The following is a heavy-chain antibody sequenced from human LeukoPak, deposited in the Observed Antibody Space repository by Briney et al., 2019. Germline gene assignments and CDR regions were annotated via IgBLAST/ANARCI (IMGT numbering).Heavy chain of an antibody. J-gene: IGHJ3*02. V-gene: IGHV3-53*01. D-gene: IGHD3-10*01. CDR3: ARTITMARVDI. CDR1: GFTVSTNY. Sequence: PGGSLRLSCAASGFTVSTNYMSWVRQAPGKGLEWVSVIYIDGSTYYADSVKGRFTISRDNSKNTLYLQMNSLRAEDTAVYYCARTITMARVDIRGQGTMVTISS. CDR2: IYIDGST.